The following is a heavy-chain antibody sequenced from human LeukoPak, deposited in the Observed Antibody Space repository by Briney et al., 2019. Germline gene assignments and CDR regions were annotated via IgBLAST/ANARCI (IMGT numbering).Heavy chain of an antibody. CDR3: TWGSGWYPGMDV. CDR2: IKSKTDGGTT. D-gene: IGHD6-19*01. Sequence: GGSLRLSCAASGFTFSNAWMSWVRQAPGKGLEWVGRIKSKTDGGTTDYAAPGKGRFTISRDDSKNTLYLQMKRLKTEDTAVYYCTWGSGWYPGMDVRGQGTTVTVSS. V-gene: IGHV3-15*01. CDR1: GFTFSNAW. J-gene: IGHJ6*02.